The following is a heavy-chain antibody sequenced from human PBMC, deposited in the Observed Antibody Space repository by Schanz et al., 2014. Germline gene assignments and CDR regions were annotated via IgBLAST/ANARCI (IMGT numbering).Heavy chain of an antibody. V-gene: IGHV3-33*08. CDR2: IWNNGVTK. CDR1: GFTLSSYA. D-gene: IGHD3-10*01. J-gene: IGHJ4*02. Sequence: QVQLVESGGGVVQPGRSLRLSCAAYGFTLSSYAMHWVRQAPGKGLEWVAVIWNNGVTKYYADSVRGRFTISRDRFQNALYLQVTSLRAEDTAIYYCARDGNYYGSRNYYKTPYYFDYWGQGTLVTVSS. CDR3: ARDGNYYGSRNYYKTPYYFDY.